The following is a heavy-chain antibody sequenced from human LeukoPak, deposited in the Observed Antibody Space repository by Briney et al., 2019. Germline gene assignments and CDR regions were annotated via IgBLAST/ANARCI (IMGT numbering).Heavy chain of an antibody. CDR1: GDSISSSDSY. CDR2: IYHIGST. V-gene: IGHV4-30-4*01. J-gene: IGHJ5*02. CDR3: ASCRAHWFGP. Sequence: SQTPSLTCTVSGDSISSSDSYWSWIRQPPGKGLEWIGFIYHIGSTYYNPSLKSRVTISVDTSKNQFSLKLNSVTAADTAVYYCASCRAHWFGPWGQGMLVTVSS.